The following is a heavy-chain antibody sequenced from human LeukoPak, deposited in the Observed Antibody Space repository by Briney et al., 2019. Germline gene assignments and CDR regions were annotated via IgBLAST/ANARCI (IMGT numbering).Heavy chain of an antibody. Sequence: SETLSLTCIVSGGSISSSTYNWGWIRQPPGKGLEWIGIIYYSGSTYYNPSLKSRVTISVDTSKTQFSLRLSSVTATDTAMYYCARRVVVVPAASHDAFDIWGQGTMVTVSS. CDR3: ARRVVVVPAASHDAFDI. D-gene: IGHD2-2*01. J-gene: IGHJ3*02. V-gene: IGHV4-39*01. CDR1: GGSISSSTYN. CDR2: IYYSGST.